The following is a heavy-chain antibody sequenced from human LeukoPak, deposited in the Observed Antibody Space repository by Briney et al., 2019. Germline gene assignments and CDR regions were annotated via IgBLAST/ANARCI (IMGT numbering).Heavy chain of an antibody. J-gene: IGHJ3*02. CDR1: GFTFSSYG. CDR2: ISYDGSNK. V-gene: IGHV3-30*18. CDR3: AKDLSHYYDSSGFAFDI. D-gene: IGHD3-22*01. Sequence: PGGSLRLSCAASGFTFSSYGMHWVRQAPGKGLEWVAVISYDGSNKYYADSVKGRFTISRDNSKNTLYLQMNSLRAEDTAVYYCAKDLSHYYDSSGFAFDIWGQGTMVTVSS.